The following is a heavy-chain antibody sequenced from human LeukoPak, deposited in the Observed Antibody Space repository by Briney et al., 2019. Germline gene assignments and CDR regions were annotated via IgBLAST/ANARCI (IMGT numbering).Heavy chain of an antibody. CDR3: AKGFYDILTGYDY. CDR2: ISWNSGSI. CDR1: GFTFDDYA. V-gene: IGHV3-9*01. J-gene: IGHJ4*02. Sequence: PGGSLRLSCAASGFTFDDYAMHWVRHAPGKGLEWVSGISWNSGSIGYADSVKGRFTISRDNAKNSLYLQMNSLRAEDTALYYCAKGFYDILTGYDYWGQGTLVTVSS. D-gene: IGHD3-9*01.